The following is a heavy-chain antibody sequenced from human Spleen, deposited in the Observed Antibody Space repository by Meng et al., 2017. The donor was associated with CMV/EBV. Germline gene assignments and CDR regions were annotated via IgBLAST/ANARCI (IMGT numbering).Heavy chain of an antibody. Sequence: QVPLQQGGAGLLKPSETLSLTCAVYGGSCGGYYWSWIRHPPGKGLEWIGEINHSGSTNYNPSLKSRVTISVDTSKNQFSLKMSSVTAADTAVYYCARDSWFQEGFDYWGQGTLVTVSS. J-gene: IGHJ4*02. CDR2: INHSGST. V-gene: IGHV4-34*01. CDR1: GGSCGGYY. CDR3: ARDSWFQEGFDY. D-gene: IGHD6-13*01.